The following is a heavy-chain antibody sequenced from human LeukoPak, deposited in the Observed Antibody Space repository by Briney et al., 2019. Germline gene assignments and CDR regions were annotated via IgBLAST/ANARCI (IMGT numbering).Heavy chain of an antibody. V-gene: IGHV4-38-2*02. CDR1: GNFISSGFY. CDR3: AGQWAVANTRRFAI. Sequence: SETLSLTCTVSGNFISSGFYWVCLRQTPGKGLQWIGSLYSTGTTYYNPSLAGRVTVSTDSSKNQLSLKLRSVTAADTAVYYCAGQWAVANTRRFAIWGQGSRVTVSS. CDR2: LYSTGTT. J-gene: IGHJ3*02. D-gene: IGHD6-19*01.